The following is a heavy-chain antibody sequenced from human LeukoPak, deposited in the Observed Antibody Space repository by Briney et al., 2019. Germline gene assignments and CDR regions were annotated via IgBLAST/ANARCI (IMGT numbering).Heavy chain of an antibody. V-gene: IGHV1-69*13. Sequence: SVKVSCKASGGTFSSYAISWVRQAPGQGLEWMGGIIPIFGTANYAQKFQGRVTITADESTSTAYMELSSLRSEDTAVYYCARDLRDIVVVPAAPPDAFDIWGQGTMVTVSS. J-gene: IGHJ3*02. CDR3: ARDLRDIVVVPAAPPDAFDI. CDR1: GGTFSSYA. CDR2: IIPIFGTA. D-gene: IGHD2-2*01.